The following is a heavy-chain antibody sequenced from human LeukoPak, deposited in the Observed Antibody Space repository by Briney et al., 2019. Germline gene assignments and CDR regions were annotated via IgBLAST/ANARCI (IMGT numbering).Heavy chain of an antibody. CDR2: ISYDGSNE. D-gene: IGHD4-11*01. V-gene: IGHV3-30*03. CDR3: ARAPYSSKGIYYYYHMEV. CDR1: GFTFSSYG. J-gene: IGHJ6*02. Sequence: GGSLRLSCAASGFTFSSYGMHWVRQAPGKGLEWVALISYDGSNEYYADSVRGRFTISRDNSKFTLYMQMNSLRAEDTAVYYCARAPYSSKGIYYYYHMEVWGQGTTVIVSS.